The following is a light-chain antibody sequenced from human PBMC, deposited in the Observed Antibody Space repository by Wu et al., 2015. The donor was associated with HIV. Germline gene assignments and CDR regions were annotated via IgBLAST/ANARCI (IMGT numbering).Light chain of an antibody. V-gene: IGKV1-9*01. CDR1: QDIFTY. CDR3: QQLNSFPLT. CDR2: DAS. Sequence: IQLTQSPSSLSASIGDRVNIACRASQDIFTYLAWYQQTPGKAPRVLIYDASTLQSGVSSRFSGSGSGAEFTLTISGLQREDFAIYFCQQLNSFPLTFGQGSRLEI. J-gene: IGKJ5*01.